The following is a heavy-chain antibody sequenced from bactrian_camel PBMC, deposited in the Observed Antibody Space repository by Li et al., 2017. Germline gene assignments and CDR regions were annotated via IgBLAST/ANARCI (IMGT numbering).Heavy chain of an antibody. Sequence: QLVESGGGSVQAGGSLRLSCQPSGYMFSVWCMAWFRLAPGKEREGVASLGSRGNIFYADSVKGRFTVSAGNAKRTLYLQMNSLKPEDTAMYYCAAGGRVGWDCTIREYEFWGQGTQVTV. CDR1: GYMFSVWC. J-gene: IGHJ4*01. CDR2: LGSRGNI. CDR3: AAGGRVGWDCTIREYEF. V-gene: IGHV3S55*01. D-gene: IGHD5*01.